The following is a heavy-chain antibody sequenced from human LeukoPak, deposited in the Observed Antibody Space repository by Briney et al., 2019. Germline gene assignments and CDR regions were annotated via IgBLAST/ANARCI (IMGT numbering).Heavy chain of an antibody. D-gene: IGHD3-16*01. J-gene: IGHJ4*02. CDR2: ISAYNGNT. CDR1: GYTFTSYG. Sequence: GASVKVSCKASGYTFTSYGISWVRQAPGQGLEWMGWISAYNGNTNYAQKLQGRVTMTTDTSTSTAHMELRSLRSDDTAVYYCARAGGSHDYVWGSYHDYWGQGTLVTVSS. V-gene: IGHV1-18*01. CDR3: ARAGGSHDYVWGSYHDY.